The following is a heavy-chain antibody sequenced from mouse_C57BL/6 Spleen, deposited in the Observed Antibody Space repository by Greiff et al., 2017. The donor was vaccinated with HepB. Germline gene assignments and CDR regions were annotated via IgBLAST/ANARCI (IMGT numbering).Heavy chain of an antibody. CDR3: ARRGYGSSLYFDY. D-gene: IGHD1-1*01. J-gene: IGHJ2*01. Sequence: EVKVVESEGGLVQPGSSMKLSCTASGFTFSDYYMAWVRQVPEKGLEWVANINYDGSSTYYLDSLKSRFIISRDNAKNILYLQMSSLKSEDTATYYCARRGYGSSLYFDYWGQGTTLTVSS. CDR2: INYDGSST. CDR1: GFTFSDYY. V-gene: IGHV5-16*01.